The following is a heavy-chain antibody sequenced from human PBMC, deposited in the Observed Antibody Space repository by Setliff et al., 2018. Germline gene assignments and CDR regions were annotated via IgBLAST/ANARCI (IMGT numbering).Heavy chain of an antibody. D-gene: IGHD2-21*01. J-gene: IGHJ3*02. Sequence: PGESLKISCKGSGYSFTSYWIGWVRQMPGKGLEWMGIIYPGDSDTRYSPSFQGQVTISADKSISTAYLQWSSLKASDTAIYYCARLGLVWSDAFDIWGQGTMVTVSS. CDR3: ARLGLVWSDAFDI. V-gene: IGHV5-51*01. CDR2: IYPGDSDT. CDR1: GYSFTSYW.